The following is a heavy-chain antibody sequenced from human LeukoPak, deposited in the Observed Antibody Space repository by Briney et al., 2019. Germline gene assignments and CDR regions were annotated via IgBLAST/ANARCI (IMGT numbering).Heavy chain of an antibody. J-gene: IGHJ6*04. D-gene: IGHD3-10*02. CDR1: GFTFSSYG. Sequence: GGSLRLSCAASGFTFSSYGMNWVRQAPGKGLEWVSSITSSSSYIYYADSVKGRFTISRDNAKNSLYLQMNSLRAEDTAVYYCAELGITMIGGVWGKGTTVTISS. CDR3: AELGITMIGGV. CDR2: ITSSSSYI. V-gene: IGHV3-21*01.